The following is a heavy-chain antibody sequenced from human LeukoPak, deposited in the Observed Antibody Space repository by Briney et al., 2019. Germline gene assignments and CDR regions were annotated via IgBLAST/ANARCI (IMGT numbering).Heavy chain of an antibody. J-gene: IGHJ4*02. CDR2: VHQDGGER. V-gene: IGHV3-7*05. D-gene: IGHD5-12*01. Sequence: GGSLRLSCEASGFTFSNFWMSWVRQTPGKGLEWVANVHQDGGERHYVASVKGRFTISRDNTKNSVYLEMNSLRAEDTAVYYCAKGGSNYFAFGSQGTLVTVSS. CDR3: AKGGSNYFAF. CDR1: GFTFSNFW.